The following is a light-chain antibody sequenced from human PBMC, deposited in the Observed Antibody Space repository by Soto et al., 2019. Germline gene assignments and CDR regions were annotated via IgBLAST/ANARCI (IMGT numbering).Light chain of an antibody. CDR3: QSYDISLSVSVI. Sequence: QPVLTQPPSVSGAPGQRVTISCTGSSSNIGAGYDVQWYQQLPGASPKLLIFGNSNRPSGVPERFSGSRSGTSASLAITGLQAEDEADYFCQSYDISLSVSVIFGGGTKLTVL. J-gene: IGLJ2*01. V-gene: IGLV1-40*01. CDR2: GNS. CDR1: SSNIGAGYD.